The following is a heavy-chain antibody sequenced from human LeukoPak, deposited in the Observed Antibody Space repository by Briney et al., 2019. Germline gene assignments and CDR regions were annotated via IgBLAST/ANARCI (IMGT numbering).Heavy chain of an antibody. Sequence: GGSLRLSCAASGFTFSTYWMHWVRQAPGKGLVWVSRINTDGSSTAYADSVKGRFTISRDNVKNTLYLQMNSLRAEDTAVYYCARDKAVIPTSNIDYWGQGTLVTVSS. CDR1: GFTFSTYW. J-gene: IGHJ4*02. V-gene: IGHV3-74*01. CDR3: ARDKAVIPTSNIDY. D-gene: IGHD2-21*01. CDR2: INTDGSST.